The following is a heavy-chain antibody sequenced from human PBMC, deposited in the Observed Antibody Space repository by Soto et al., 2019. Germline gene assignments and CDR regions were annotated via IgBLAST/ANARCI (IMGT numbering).Heavy chain of an antibody. J-gene: IGHJ4*02. CDR3: ARWEQPLFDY. CDR2: ISSDGNHK. CDR1: GFTVSGYT. V-gene: IGHV3-30-3*01. Sequence: QVQLVESGGGVVQPGRSLRLSCAASGFTVSGYTMHWVRQAPGKGLEWVAVISSDGNHKYYTDSVKGRFTISRDTSTNTLHLQMNRLRAEDTAVYYCARWEQPLFDYWGQGTLVPVSS. D-gene: IGHD1-26*01.